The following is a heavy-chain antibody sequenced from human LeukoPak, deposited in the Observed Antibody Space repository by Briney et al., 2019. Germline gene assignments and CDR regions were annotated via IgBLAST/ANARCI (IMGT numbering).Heavy chain of an antibody. V-gene: IGHV3-30*04. CDR3: ATGKLWGIAAAGWIDY. CDR1: GFTFSSYA. CDR2: ISYDGSNK. D-gene: IGHD6-13*01. J-gene: IGHJ4*02. Sequence: GGSLRLSCAASGFTFSSYAMHWFRQAPGKGLEWVAVISYDGSNKYYADSVKGRFTISRDNSKNTLYLQMNSLRAEDTAVYYCATGKLWGIAAAGWIDYWGQGTLVTVSS.